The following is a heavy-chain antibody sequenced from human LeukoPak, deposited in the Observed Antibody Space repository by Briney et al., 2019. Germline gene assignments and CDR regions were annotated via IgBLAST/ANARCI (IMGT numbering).Heavy chain of an antibody. CDR1: GYSFTNYW. CDR2: IYPDDSDA. Sequence: GESLKISCKASGYSFTNYWIGWVHQMPGKGLEWMGIIYPDDSDARRSPSFQGQVTISADKSISIAYLQWSSLKASDTAMYFCARPDSSSWHFDYWGQGTLVTVSS. CDR3: ARPDSSSWHFDY. D-gene: IGHD6-13*01. V-gene: IGHV5-51*07. J-gene: IGHJ4*02.